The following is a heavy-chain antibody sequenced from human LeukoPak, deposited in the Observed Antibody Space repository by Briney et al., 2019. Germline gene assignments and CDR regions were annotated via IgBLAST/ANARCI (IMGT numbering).Heavy chain of an antibody. CDR1: GFTFSSYG. CDR3: VKGGPTDSSSRSVVTADLGFDY. CDR2: ISYDGSNE. Sequence: PGRSLRLSCAASGFTFSSYGMHWVRQAPGKGLDWVAVISYDGSNENYADSVKGRFTISRDNSKNTLYLQMNSLRAEDTAVYYCVKGGPTDSSSRSVVTADLGFDYWGQGTLVTVSS. J-gene: IGHJ4*02. D-gene: IGHD2-21*02. V-gene: IGHV3-30*18.